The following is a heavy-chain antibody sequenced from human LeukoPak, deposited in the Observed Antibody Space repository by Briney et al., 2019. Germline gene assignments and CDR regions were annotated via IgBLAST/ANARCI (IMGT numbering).Heavy chain of an antibody. J-gene: IGHJ6*02. V-gene: IGHV4-34*01. CDR2: IKHSGST. CDR1: GGSFSGYY. Sequence: SETLSLTCAVYGGSFSGYYWSWIRQPPGKGLEWIGEIKHSGSTNYNPSLKSRVTISVDTSKNQFSLKLSSVTAADTAVYYCARLGYCSSTSCYWYYYYGMDVWGQGTTVTVSS. D-gene: IGHD2-2*01. CDR3: ARLGYCSSTSCYWYYYYGMDV.